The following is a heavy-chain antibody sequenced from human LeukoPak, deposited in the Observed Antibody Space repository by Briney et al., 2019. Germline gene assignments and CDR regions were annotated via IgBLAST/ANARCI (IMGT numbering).Heavy chain of an antibody. D-gene: IGHD6-19*01. CDR1: VGTFSIYA. CDR3: ARSKVAGTSDY. J-gene: IGHJ4*02. CDR2: IIPIFGTA. Sequence: SVKVSCNASVGTFSIYAISWVRQAPGQGLGWMGRIIPIFGTANYAQKFQGRLTITADKSTSTAYMELSSLRSEDTAVYYCARSKVAGTSDYWGQGTLVAVSS. V-gene: IGHV1-69*06.